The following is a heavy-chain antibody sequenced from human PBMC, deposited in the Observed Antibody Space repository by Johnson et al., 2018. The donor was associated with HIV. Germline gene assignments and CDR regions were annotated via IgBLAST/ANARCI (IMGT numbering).Heavy chain of an antibody. CDR3: ARACRDGYACDVYDI. V-gene: IGHV3-66*01. Sequence: VQLVESGGGLVQPGGSLRLSCAASGFTVSSNYMSWVRQGPGKGLEWVSVINSGGDTYYADSVKGRCTISRDNSKNTRYLQMNSLRAEDTAVYYCARACRDGYACDVYDIWGLGTMVTVS. CDR2: INSGGDT. D-gene: IGHD5-24*01. J-gene: IGHJ3*02. CDR1: GFTVSSNY.